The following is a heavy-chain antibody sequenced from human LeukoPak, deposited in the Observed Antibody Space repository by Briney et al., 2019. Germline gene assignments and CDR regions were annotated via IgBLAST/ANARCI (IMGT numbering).Heavy chain of an antibody. CDR3: ARDAERGYYYYMDV. CDR2: MNPNSGNT. CDR1: GYTFTSYD. Sequence: ASVEVSCKASGYTFTSYDINWVRQATGQGLEWMGWMNPNSGNTGYAQKFQGRVTITRNTSISTAYMELSSLRSEDTAVYYCARDAERGYYYYMDVWGKGTTVTVSS. J-gene: IGHJ6*03. D-gene: IGHD1-1*01. V-gene: IGHV1-8*03.